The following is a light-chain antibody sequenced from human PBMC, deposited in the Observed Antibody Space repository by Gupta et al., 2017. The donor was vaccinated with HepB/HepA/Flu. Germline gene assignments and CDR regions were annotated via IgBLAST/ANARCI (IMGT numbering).Light chain of an antibody. CDR2: DVT. Sequence: QSALTQPASVSVSPGQSITISCTGTHSDVGAYNYVSWYQQHPDKTPKLLIYDVTNRPSGVSDRFSGSKSGNTASLTISGLQAEDEADYYCSSYTDSTTLVFGGGTKLTVL. V-gene: IGLV2-14*03. CDR1: HSDVGAYNY. CDR3: SSYTDSTTLV. J-gene: IGLJ3*02.